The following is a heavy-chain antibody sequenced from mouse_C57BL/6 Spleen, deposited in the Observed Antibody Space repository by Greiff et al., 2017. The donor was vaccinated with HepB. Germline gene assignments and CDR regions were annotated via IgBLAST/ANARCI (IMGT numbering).Heavy chain of an antibody. CDR1: GYAFSSSW. CDR2: IYPGDGDT. Sequence: VQLQESGPELVKPGASVKISCKASGYAFSSSWMNWVKQRPGKGLEWIGRIYPGDGDTNYNGKFKGKATLTADKSSSTAYMQLSSLTSEDSAVYFCARELSVVDYWGQGTSVTVSS. J-gene: IGHJ4*01. V-gene: IGHV1-82*01. D-gene: IGHD1-1*01. CDR3: ARELSVVDY.